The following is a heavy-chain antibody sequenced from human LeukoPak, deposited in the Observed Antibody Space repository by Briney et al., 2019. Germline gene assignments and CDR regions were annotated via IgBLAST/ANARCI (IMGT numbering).Heavy chain of an antibody. Sequence: GASVKVSCKASGYTFTSYGISWVRQAPGQGLVWMGWISAYNGNTNYAQKLQGRVTMTTDTSTSTAYMELRSLRSDDTAVYYCARDYTAMASPEAFDIWGQGTMVTVSS. CDR1: GYTFTSYG. D-gene: IGHD5-18*01. V-gene: IGHV1-18*01. CDR2: ISAYNGNT. CDR3: ARDYTAMASPEAFDI. J-gene: IGHJ3*02.